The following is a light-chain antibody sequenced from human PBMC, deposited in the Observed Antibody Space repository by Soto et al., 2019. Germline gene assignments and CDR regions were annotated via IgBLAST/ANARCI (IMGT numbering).Light chain of an antibody. CDR2: DVS. J-gene: IGLJ1*01. V-gene: IGLV2-14*01. CDR3: SSYTSRSTLVV. CDR1: SSDVGGYNY. Sequence: QSALTQPASVSGSPGQSITISCTGTSSDVGGYNYVSWYQQHPGKAPKLMIYDVSNRPSGVSNRFSGPKSGNTASLTISGLQAEDEADYYCSSYTSRSTLVVFGTGTKLTVL.